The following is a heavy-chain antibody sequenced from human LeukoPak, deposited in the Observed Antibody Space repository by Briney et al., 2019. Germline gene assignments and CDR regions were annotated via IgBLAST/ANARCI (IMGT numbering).Heavy chain of an antibody. Sequence: PGGSLRLSCAASGFILSHYGMHWVRQAPGKGLEWVAVIWSDGTNTFYAGSVKGRFTISRDNAQNTVFLQMSSLRVEDTAMYYCARDAQRGFDYSNSLRYWGHGTLVTVSS. CDR2: IWSDGTNT. V-gene: IGHV3-30*12. CDR3: ARDAQRGFDYSNSLRY. D-gene: IGHD4-11*01. J-gene: IGHJ4*01. CDR1: GFILSHYG.